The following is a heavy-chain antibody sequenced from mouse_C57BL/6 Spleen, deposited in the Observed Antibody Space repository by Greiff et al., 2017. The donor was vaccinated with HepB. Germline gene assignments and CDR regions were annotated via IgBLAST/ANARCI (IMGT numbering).Heavy chain of an antibody. D-gene: IGHD2-4*01. CDR3: ARVYYDYFYFDY. Sequence: VQLQQPGAELVKPGASVKMSCKASGYTFTSYWITWVKQRPGQGLEWIGDIYPGSGSTNYNEEFKSKATLTVDTSSSTAYMQLSSLTSEDSAVYYCARVYYDYFYFDYWGQGTTLTVSS. CDR1: GYTFTSYW. J-gene: IGHJ2*01. V-gene: IGHV1-55*01. CDR2: IYPGSGST.